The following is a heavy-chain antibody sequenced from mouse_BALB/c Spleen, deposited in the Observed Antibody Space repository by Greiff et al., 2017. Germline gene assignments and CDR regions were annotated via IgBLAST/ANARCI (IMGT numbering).Heavy chain of an antibody. V-gene: IGHV1-14*01. CDR1: GYTFTSYV. D-gene: IGHD2-10*02. CDR3: ARPYGKGGY. Sequence: EVQGVESGPELVKPGASVKMSCKASGYTFTSYVMHWVKQKPGQGLEWIGYINPYNDGTKYNEKFKGKATLTSDKSSSTAYMELSSLTSEDSAVYYCARPYGKGGYWGQGTTLTVSS. CDR2: INPYNDGT. J-gene: IGHJ2*01.